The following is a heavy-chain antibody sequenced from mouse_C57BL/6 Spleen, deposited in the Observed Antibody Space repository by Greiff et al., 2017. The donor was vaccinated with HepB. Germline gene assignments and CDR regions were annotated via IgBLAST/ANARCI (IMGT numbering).Heavy chain of an antibody. Sequence: EVQLVESGGGLVKPGGSLKLSCAASGFTFSSYAMSWVRQTPEKRLEWVATISDGGSYTYYPDNVKGRFTISRDNAKNNLYLQMSHLKSEDTAMYYCARGYYDYDKGYFDYWGQGTTLTVSS. J-gene: IGHJ2*01. CDR2: ISDGGSYT. D-gene: IGHD2-4*01. CDR1: GFTFSSYA. V-gene: IGHV5-4*01. CDR3: ARGYYDYDKGYFDY.